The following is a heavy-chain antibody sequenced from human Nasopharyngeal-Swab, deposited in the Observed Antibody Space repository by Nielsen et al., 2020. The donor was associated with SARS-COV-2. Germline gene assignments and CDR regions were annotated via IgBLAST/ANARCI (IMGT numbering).Heavy chain of an antibody. Sequence: RGSLRLSCAASGFTFSSYAMSWVRQAPGKGLEWVSAISGSGGSTYYADSVKGRFTISRDNSKNTLYLQMNSLRAEDTAVYYCAKDWSGTDAGGWFDPWGQGTLVTVSS. CDR3: AKDWSGTDAGGWFDP. V-gene: IGHV3-23*01. CDR1: GFTFSSYA. CDR2: ISGSGGST. D-gene: IGHD1-1*01. J-gene: IGHJ5*02.